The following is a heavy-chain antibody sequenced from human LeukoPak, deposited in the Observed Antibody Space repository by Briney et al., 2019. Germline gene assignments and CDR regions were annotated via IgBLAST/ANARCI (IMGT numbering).Heavy chain of an antibody. Sequence: GGSLRLXCAASGFTFDDYGMSWVRQAPGKGLEWVSGINWSGGRTGYADSVKSRFTISRDNAKNSLYLQMNSLRAEDTALYYCAKRSNSGWNLDYWGQGTLVTVSS. V-gene: IGHV3-20*04. CDR1: GFTFDDYG. J-gene: IGHJ4*02. CDR3: AKRSNSGWNLDY. CDR2: INWSGGRT. D-gene: IGHD6-19*01.